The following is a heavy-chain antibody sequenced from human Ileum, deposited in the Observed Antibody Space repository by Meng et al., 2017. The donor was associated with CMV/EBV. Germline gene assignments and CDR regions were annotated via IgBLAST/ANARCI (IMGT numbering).Heavy chain of an antibody. CDR3: ATSGRGPKYYFDY. Sequence: HVQLVPSGAEVKKPGSSVKVSGEGSGGTFSSNAISWVRHAPGQGLEWMGVISPIFRTSNYAQKFQGRLTITADESTSTAYMELSSLTSGDTAVYYCATSGRGPKYYFDYWGQGTLVTVSS. V-gene: IGHV1-69*12. CDR1: GGTFSSNA. CDR2: ISPIFRTS. D-gene: IGHD1-14*01. J-gene: IGHJ4*02.